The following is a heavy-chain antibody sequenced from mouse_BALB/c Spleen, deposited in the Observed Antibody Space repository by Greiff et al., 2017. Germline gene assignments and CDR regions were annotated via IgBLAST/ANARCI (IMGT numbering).Heavy chain of an antibody. V-gene: IGHV1-9*01. D-gene: IGHD3-3*01. Sequence: QVHVKQSGAELMKPGASVKISCKATGYTFSSYWIEWVKQRPGHGLEWIGEILPGSGSTNYNEKFKGKATFTADTSSNTAYMQLSSLTSEDSAVYYCARRGDVGAMDYWGQGTSVTVSS. J-gene: IGHJ4*01. CDR2: ILPGSGST. CDR1: GYTFSSYW. CDR3: ARRGDVGAMDY.